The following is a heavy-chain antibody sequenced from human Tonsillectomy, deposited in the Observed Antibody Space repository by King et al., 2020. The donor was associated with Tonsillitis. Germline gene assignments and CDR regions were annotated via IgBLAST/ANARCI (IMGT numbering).Heavy chain of an antibody. CDR3: ARDTAPYDSSSYYDAFDI. CDR2: IKQDGSVK. Sequence: VQLVESGGGLVQPGGLLRLSCAASGFTFSRYWMIWLRQAPGKGLEWVANIKQDGSVKYYADSVKGRFTISRDNAKSSVFLQMNSLRAEDTAGYYCARDTAPYDSSSYYDAFDIWGQGTMVTVSS. D-gene: IGHD3-22*01. CDR1: GFTFSRYW. J-gene: IGHJ3*02. V-gene: IGHV3-7*03.